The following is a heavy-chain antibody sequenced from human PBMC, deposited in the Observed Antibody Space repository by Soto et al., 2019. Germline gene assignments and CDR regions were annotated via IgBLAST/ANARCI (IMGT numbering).Heavy chain of an antibody. J-gene: IGHJ3*02. CDR2: ISSSSSTI. CDR1: GFTFSSYS. CDR3: ARDGSYYYDSSGYSQGWFAFDI. Sequence: GSLRLSCAASGFTFSSYSMNWVRQAPGKGLEGVSYISSSSSTIYYADSVKGRFTISRDNAKNSLYLQMNSLRDEDTAVYYCARDGSYYYDSSGYSQGWFAFDIWGQGTMVTVSS. V-gene: IGHV3-48*02. D-gene: IGHD3-22*01.